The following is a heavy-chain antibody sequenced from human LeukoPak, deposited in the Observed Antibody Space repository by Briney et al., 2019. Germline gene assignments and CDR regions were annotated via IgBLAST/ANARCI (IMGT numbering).Heavy chain of an antibody. CDR2: IYYSGST. V-gene: IGHV4-59*01. J-gene: IGHJ3*02. CDR1: GGSISSYY. Sequence: PSETLSLTCTVSGGSISSYYWSWIRQPPGKGLEWIGYIYYSGSTNYNPSLKSRVTISVDTSKNQFSLKLRSVTAADTAVYYCARDRGVTVAYFDIWGQGTMVTVSS. D-gene: IGHD4-23*01. CDR3: ARDRGVTVAYFDI.